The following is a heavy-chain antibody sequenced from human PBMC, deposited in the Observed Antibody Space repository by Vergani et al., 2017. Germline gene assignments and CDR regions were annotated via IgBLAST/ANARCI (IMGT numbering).Heavy chain of an antibody. V-gene: IGHV1-46*03. CDR1: GYTFSNYY. CDR3: AKGDDGILTGYRY. D-gene: IGHD3-9*01. Sequence: QVQVVQSGAEVKKSGASVKVSCKTSGYTFSNYYMHWVRQAPGQGLEWMGIINPSGGHTNYAQKFQGRVTMTRDTSTSTDYMELSSLRSEDTAIYYCAKGDDGILTGYRYWGQRNLGTVSA. J-gene: IGHJ4*02. CDR2: INPSGGHT.